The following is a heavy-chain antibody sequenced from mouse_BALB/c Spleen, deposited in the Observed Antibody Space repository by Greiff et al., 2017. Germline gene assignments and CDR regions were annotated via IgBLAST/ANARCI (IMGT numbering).Heavy chain of an antibody. Sequence: DVQLQESGPSLVKPSQTLSLTCSVTGDSITSGYWNWIRKFPGNKLEYMGYISYSGSTYYNPSLKSRISITRDTSKNQYYLQLNSVTTEDTATYYCARWGYGNYGNAMDYWGQGTSVTVSS. D-gene: IGHD2-10*02. CDR3: ARWGYGNYGNAMDY. CDR2: ISYSGST. V-gene: IGHV3-8*02. CDR1: GDSITSGY. J-gene: IGHJ4*01.